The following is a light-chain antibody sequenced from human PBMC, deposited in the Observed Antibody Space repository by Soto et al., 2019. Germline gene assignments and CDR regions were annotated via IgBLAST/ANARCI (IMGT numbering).Light chain of an antibody. Sequence: QSALTQPASVSGSPGQSITISCTGTSSDVGGYDSVSWYQQHPGKAPKLMLYDVSNRPSGVSNRFSGSKSGNTASLTISGLQAEDASDYYCNSYTSSSTLDVVFGGGTKLTVL. CDR3: NSYTSSSTLDVV. CDR2: DVS. J-gene: IGLJ2*01. CDR1: SSDVGGYDS. V-gene: IGLV2-14*01.